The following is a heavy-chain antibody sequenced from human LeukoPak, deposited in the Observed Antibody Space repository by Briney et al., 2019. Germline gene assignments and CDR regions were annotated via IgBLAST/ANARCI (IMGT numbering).Heavy chain of an antibody. V-gene: IGHV4-39*07. CDR3: ASQSMANFDY. CDR2: IYYSGST. CDR1: GGSISSSSYY. J-gene: IGHJ4*02. D-gene: IGHD2-8*01. Sequence: SETLSLTCTVSGGSISSSSYYWGWIRQPPGKGLEWIGSIYYSGSTYYNPSLKSRVTISVDTSKNQFSLKLSSVTAADTAVYYCASQSMANFDYWGQGTLVTVSS.